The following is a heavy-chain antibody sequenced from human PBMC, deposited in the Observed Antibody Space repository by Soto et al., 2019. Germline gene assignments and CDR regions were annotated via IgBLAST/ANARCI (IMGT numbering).Heavy chain of an antibody. D-gene: IGHD2-21*02. V-gene: IGHV4-30-2*01. J-gene: IGHJ4*02. Sequence: QLQLQESGSGLVKPSQTLSLTCAVSGGSISSGGYSWSWIRQPPGKGLEWIGYVYHSGNPYYNPPLKGRVTISLDRSKNQFSLELGSVTAADTAVYYCARLALVTRIFDYWGQGTLVTVSS. CDR1: GGSISSGGYS. CDR2: VYHSGNP. CDR3: ARLALVTRIFDY.